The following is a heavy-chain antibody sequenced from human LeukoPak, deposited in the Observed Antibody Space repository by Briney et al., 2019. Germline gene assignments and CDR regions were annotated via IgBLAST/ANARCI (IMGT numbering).Heavy chain of an antibody. D-gene: IGHD5-24*01. V-gene: IGHV3-53*01. CDR3: ARDKDGYNLGFDY. CDR2: IYSGGST. J-gene: IGHJ4*02. Sequence: GGSLRLSCAASGFTVSSNYMSWVRQAPGKGLEWVSVIYSGGSTYYADSVKGRFTISRDNSKNMLYLQMNSLRAEDTAVYYCARDKDGYNLGFDYWGQGTLVTVSS. CDR1: GFTVSSNY.